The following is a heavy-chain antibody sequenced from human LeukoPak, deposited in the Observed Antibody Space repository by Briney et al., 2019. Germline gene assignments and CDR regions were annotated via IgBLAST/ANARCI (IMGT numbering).Heavy chain of an antibody. CDR1: GGSISSYY. J-gene: IGHJ6*02. CDR2: IYYSGST. CDR3: ARGDYYDSSGYYPYYYGMDV. D-gene: IGHD3-22*01. V-gene: IGHV4-59*01. Sequence: PSETLSLTCTVSGGSISSYYWSWIRQPPGKGLEWIGYIYYSGSTNYNLSLKSRVTISVDTSKNQFSLKLSSVTAADTAVYYCARGDYYDSSGYYPYYYGMDVWGQGTTVTVSS.